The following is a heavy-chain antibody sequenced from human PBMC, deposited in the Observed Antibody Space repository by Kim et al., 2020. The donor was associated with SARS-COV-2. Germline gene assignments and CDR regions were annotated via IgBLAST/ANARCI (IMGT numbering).Heavy chain of an antibody. CDR2: ISYDGSNK. V-gene: IGHV3-30*18. CDR1: GFTFSSYG. J-gene: IGHJ4*02. CDR3: AKEVPSTGYSSSWYESVAADY. Sequence: GGSLRLSCAASGFTFSSYGMHWVRQAPGKGLEWVAVISYDGSNKYYADSVKGRFTISRDNSKNTLYLQMNSLRAEDTAVYYCAKEVPSTGYSSSWYESVAADYWGQGTLVTVSS. D-gene: IGHD6-13*01.